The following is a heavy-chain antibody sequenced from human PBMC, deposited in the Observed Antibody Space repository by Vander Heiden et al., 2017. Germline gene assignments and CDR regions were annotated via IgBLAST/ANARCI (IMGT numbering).Heavy chain of an antibody. Sequence: QVQLVESGGGVVQPGRSLRLSCAASGFPFSSYGMHWVRQAPGKGLEWVAVISYDGSNKYYADSVKGRFTISRDNSKNTLYLQMNSLRAEDTAVYYCAKEVADIVVVPVPLVSYYGMDVWGQGTTVTVSS. CDR3: AKEVADIVVVPVPLVSYYGMDV. V-gene: IGHV3-30*18. D-gene: IGHD2-2*01. CDR2: ISYDGSNK. J-gene: IGHJ6*02. CDR1: GFPFSSYG.